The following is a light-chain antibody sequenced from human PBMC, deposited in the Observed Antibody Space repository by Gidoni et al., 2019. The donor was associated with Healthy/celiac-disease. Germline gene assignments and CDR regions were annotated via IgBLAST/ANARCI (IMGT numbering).Light chain of an antibody. V-gene: IGKV4-1*01. CDR1: QSVLYSSNNKNY. Sequence: DIVMPQSPDSLAVSLGERATINCKSSQSVLYSSNNKNYLAWYQQKPGQPPKLLMYWASTRESGVPDRFSGSGSGTDFTLTISSLQAEDVAVYYCQQYYSTPLYTFGQGTKLEIK. J-gene: IGKJ2*01. CDR2: WAS. CDR3: QQYYSTPLYT.